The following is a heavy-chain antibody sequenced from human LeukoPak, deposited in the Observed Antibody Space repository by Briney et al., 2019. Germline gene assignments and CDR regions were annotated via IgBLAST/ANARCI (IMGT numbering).Heavy chain of an antibody. V-gene: IGHV4-4*02. D-gene: IGHD3-16*02. Sequence: SGTLSLTCAVSGGSISSSNWWSWVRQPPGKGLEWIGEIHHSGSTNYNPSLKSRVTISVDKSKNQFSLKLSSVTAADTAVYYCASLGLRLGELSSYYFDYWGQGTLVTVSS. J-gene: IGHJ4*02. CDR2: IHHSGST. CDR3: ASLGLRLGELSSYYFDY. CDR1: GGSISSSNW.